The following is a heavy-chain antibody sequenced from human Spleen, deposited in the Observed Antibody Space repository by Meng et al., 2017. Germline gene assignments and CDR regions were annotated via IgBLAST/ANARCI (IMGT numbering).Heavy chain of an antibody. CDR3: ARWKRVVARVVVAATMGSEGGFDS. D-gene: IGHD2-15*01. CDR2: IDHTGNT. J-gene: IGHJ4*03. CDR1: GGSFNDYF. V-gene: IGHV4-34*01. Sequence: GSLRLSCAAYGGSFNDYFWSWIRQTPEKGLEWLGQIDHTGNTNYNPSLNSRLTISLDTSTNQFSLRLNSVTAADTAGYYCARWKRVVARVVVAATMGSEGGFDSWGQG.